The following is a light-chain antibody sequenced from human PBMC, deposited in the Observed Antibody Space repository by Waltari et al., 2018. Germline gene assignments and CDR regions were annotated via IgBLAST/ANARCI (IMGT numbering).Light chain of an antibody. V-gene: IGKV2D-29*02. CDR1: ESLLHSNVNTY. CDR3: MQSTKDPYS. Sequence: DIVMTQTPLSLPVTPGEPASISCRSSESLLHSNVNTYFHWYLQKPGQSPRLLIYKVSNRESGVPDRFSGSGSGTDFTLKISRVEPEDVGVYYCMQSTKDPYSFGQGTKVEIK. J-gene: IGKJ2*03. CDR2: KVS.